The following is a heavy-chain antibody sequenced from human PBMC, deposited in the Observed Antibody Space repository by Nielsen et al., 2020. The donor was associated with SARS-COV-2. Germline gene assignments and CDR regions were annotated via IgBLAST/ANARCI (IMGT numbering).Heavy chain of an antibody. CDR2: IIPIFGTA. CDR3: ARVPEWELPYGYFDY. J-gene: IGHJ4*02. Sequence: SVKVSCKASGGTFSSYAISWVRQAPGQGLEWMGGIIPIFGTANYAQKFQGRVTITADKSTSTAYMELSSLRSEDTAVYYCARVPEWELPYGYFDYWGQGTPVTVSS. V-gene: IGHV1-69*06. CDR1: GGTFSSYA. D-gene: IGHD1-26*01.